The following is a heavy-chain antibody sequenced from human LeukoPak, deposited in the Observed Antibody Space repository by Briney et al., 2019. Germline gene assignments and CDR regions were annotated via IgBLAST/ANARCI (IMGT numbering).Heavy chain of an antibody. V-gene: IGHV3-23*01. CDR1: GFTFSNYL. J-gene: IGHJ4*02. D-gene: IGHD6-6*01. Sequence: PGGSLRLSCVASGFTFSNYLMNWVRQAPGKGLEWVSGISHSGSSIYYADSVRGRFTISRDNSKNTLYLQMNSLRAEDTAVYYCAKDVYSSSSYYFDYWGQGTLVTVSS. CDR2: ISHSGSSI. CDR3: AKDVYSSSSYYFDY.